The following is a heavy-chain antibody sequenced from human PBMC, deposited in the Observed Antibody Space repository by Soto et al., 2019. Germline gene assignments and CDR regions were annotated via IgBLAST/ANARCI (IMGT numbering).Heavy chain of an antibody. Sequence: QVQLVQSGAEVKKPGASVKVSCKASAYTFTNYGFIWVRQAPGQGLEWMGWIGAYNGNTNSAQNLQGRVTMTTDTSQHTADRELRGRRSDDTAVYYWASRTWVSVAFDIWGQGTMVTVSS. CDR3: ASRTWVSVAFDI. CDR2: IGAYNGNT. D-gene: IGHD6-13*01. V-gene: IGHV1-18*01. CDR1: AYTFTNYG. J-gene: IGHJ3*02.